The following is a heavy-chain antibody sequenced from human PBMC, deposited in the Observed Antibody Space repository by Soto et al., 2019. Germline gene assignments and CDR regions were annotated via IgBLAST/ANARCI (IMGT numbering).Heavy chain of an antibody. J-gene: IGHJ3*02. CDR3: ARVGGSINPTPGGAFDI. V-gene: IGHV4-59*01. CDR1: GGSISSYY. CDR2: IYYSGST. Sequence: SETLSLTCTVSGGSISSYYWSWIRQPPGKGLEWIGYIYYSGSTNYNPSLKSRVTISVDTSKNQFSLKLSSVTAADTAVYYCARVGGSINPTPGGAFDIWGQGTMVTVSS. D-gene: IGHD3-16*01.